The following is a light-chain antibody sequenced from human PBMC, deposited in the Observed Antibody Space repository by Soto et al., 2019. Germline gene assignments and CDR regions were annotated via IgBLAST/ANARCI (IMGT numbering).Light chain of an antibody. V-gene: IGLV1-40*01. J-gene: IGLJ3*02. CDR2: GNS. CDR1: SSNIGAGYD. CDR3: QSYDSSLSGSV. Sequence: QSVLTQPPSVSGAPGQRVTISCTGSSSNIGAGYDVHWYQQLPGTAPKLLIYGNSNRPSEVPDRFSGSKSGTSASLAITGLQAEDEADYYCQSYDSSLSGSVVGGGTTLTVL.